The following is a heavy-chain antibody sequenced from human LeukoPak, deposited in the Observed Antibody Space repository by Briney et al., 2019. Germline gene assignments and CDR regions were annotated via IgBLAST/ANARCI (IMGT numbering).Heavy chain of an antibody. CDR3: ARDSADFGSSYIYYFDY. Sequence: MPSETLSLTCTVSGGSISSYYWSWIRQPAGKGLEWIGRIYTSGSTNYNPSLKSRVTMSVDTSKNQFSLKLSSVTAADTAVYYCARDSADFGSSYIYYFDYWGQGTLVTVSS. CDR1: GGSISSYY. D-gene: IGHD6-13*01. CDR2: IYTSGST. J-gene: IGHJ4*02. V-gene: IGHV4-4*07.